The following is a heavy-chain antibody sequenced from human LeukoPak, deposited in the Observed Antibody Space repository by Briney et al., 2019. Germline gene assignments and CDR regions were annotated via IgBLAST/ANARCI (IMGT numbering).Heavy chain of an antibody. CDR2: ISSSSSYI. CDR3: ARVPRYYGILTGYLPYGMDV. CDR1: GFTFSSYS. J-gene: IGHJ6*02. D-gene: IGHD3-9*01. V-gene: IGHV3-21*04. Sequence: PGGSLRLSCAASGFTFSSYSMNWVRQAPGKGLEWVSSISSSSSYIYYADSVKGRFTISRDNAKNSLYLQMNSLRAEDTAVYYCARVPRYYGILTGYLPYGMDVWGQGTTVTVSS.